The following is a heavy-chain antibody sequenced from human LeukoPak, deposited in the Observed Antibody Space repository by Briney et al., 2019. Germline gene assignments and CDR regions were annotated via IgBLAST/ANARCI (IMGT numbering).Heavy chain of an antibody. Sequence: PGGSLRLSCAASGFTFSSDSMNWVRQAPGKGLEWVSSISSSSSYIYYADSVKGRFTISRDNAKNSLYLQMNSLRAEDTAVYYCARDLQRYFDWLLGEGGYWGQGTLVTVSS. J-gene: IGHJ4*02. CDR2: ISSSSSYI. CDR3: ARDLQRYFDWLLGEGGY. CDR1: GFTFSSDS. V-gene: IGHV3-21*01. D-gene: IGHD3-9*01.